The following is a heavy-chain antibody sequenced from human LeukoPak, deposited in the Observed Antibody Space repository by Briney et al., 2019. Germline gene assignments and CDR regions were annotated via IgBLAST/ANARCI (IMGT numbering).Heavy chain of an antibody. CDR2: ISTSGGT. J-gene: IGHJ4*02. Sequence: SETLSLTCTVSGDSISSHYWSWIRQPAGKGLEWIGRISTSGGTNYNPSLTSRVTISVDKSKNHFSLKLSSVTAADTAVYYCARAPIGSXVDYWGQGTLVTVSS. CDR1: GDSISSHY. D-gene: IGHD1-26*01. CDR3: ARAPIGSXVDY. V-gene: IGHV4-4*07.